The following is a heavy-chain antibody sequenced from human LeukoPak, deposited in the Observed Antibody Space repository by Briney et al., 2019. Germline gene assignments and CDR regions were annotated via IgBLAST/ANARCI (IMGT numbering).Heavy chain of an antibody. D-gene: IGHD6-25*01. J-gene: IGHJ5*02. CDR3: ARSGSSSGYFNWFDP. V-gene: IGHV5-51*01. CDR2: IYPGDSDT. CDR1: GYSFTSYW. Sequence: GESLKISCKGSGYSFTSYWIGWVRQMPGKGLEWMGIIYPGDSDTRYSPSFQGQVTTSADKSISTAYLQWSSLKASDTAMYYCARSGSSSGYFNWFDPWGQGTLVTVSS.